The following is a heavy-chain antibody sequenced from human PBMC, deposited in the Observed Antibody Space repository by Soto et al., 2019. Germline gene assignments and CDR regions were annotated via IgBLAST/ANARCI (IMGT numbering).Heavy chain of an antibody. J-gene: IGHJ4*02. CDR3: ARGYCTNGVCDYFDY. V-gene: IGHV1-2*04. CDR2: INPNSGGT. D-gene: IGHD2-8*01. Sequence: ASVKVSCKASGYTFNGYYMHWVRQAPGQGLEWMGWINPNSGGTNYAQKFQGWVTMTRDTSISTAYMELSRLRSDDTAVYYCARGYCTNGVCDYFDYWGQGTLVTVSS. CDR1: GYTFNGYY.